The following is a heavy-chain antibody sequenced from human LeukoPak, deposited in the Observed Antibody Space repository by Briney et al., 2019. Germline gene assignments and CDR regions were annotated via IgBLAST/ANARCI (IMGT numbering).Heavy chain of an antibody. Sequence: WGSLSLSCAASGFSFSSYAMHWVRQAPGKGLEWVAAISYDGSNKYYADSVKGRFTISRDNSKNTLYLQMNSLRAEDTAVYYCARGDSSHWLYYWGHGTPFTVSS. CDR3: ARGDSSHWLYY. V-gene: IGHV3-30-3*01. D-gene: IGHD6-13*01. J-gene: IGHJ4*01. CDR2: ISYDGSNK. CDR1: GFSFSSYA.